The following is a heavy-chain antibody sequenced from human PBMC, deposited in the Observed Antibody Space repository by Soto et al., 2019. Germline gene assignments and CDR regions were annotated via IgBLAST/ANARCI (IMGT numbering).Heavy chain of an antibody. CDR1: GFTFSSYA. D-gene: IGHD6-19*01. Sequence: GGSLRLSCAASGFTFSSYAMSWVRQAPGKGLEWVSAISGSGGSTYYADSVKGRFTISRDNSKNTLYLQMNSLRAEDTAVYYCAKHVKWLVTGHRDYCGQRAVVTISS. V-gene: IGHV3-23*01. CDR3: AKHVKWLVTGHRDY. J-gene: IGHJ4*02. CDR2: ISGSGGST.